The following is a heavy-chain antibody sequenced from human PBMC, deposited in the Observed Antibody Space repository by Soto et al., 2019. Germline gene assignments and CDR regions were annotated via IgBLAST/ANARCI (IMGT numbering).Heavy chain of an antibody. CDR1: GFTVSSNY. D-gene: IGHD1-26*01. J-gene: IGHJ6*02. CDR3: AKSGSYRYGMDV. V-gene: IGHV3-53*01. CDR2: IYSGGST. Sequence: SCAASGFTVSSNYMSWVRQAPGKGLEWVSVIYSGGSTYYADSVKGRFTISRDNSKNTLYLQMNSLRAGDTAVYYCAKSGSYRYGMDVWGQGTTVTVSS.